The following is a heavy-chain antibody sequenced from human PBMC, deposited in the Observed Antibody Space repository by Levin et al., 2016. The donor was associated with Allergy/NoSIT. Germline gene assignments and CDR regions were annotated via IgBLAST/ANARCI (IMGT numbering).Heavy chain of an antibody. J-gene: IGHJ4*02. CDR1: GGSISSYY. CDR3: ASSPLRWTGFDY. Sequence: SETLSLTCTVSGGSISSYYWSWIRQPPGKGLEWIGYIYYSGSTNYNPSLKSRVTISVDTSKNQFSLKLSSVTAADTAVYYCASSPLRWTGFDYWGQGTLVTVSS. V-gene: IGHV4-59*01. CDR2: IYYSGST. D-gene: IGHD3/OR15-3a*01.